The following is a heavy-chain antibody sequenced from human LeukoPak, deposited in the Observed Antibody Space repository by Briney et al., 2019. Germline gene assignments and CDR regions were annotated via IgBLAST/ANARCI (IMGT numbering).Heavy chain of an antibody. Sequence: SETLSLTCTVSGGSISSYYWSWIRQPPGKGLEWIGEINHSGSTNYNPSLKSRVTISVDTSKNQFSLKLSSATAADTAVYYCARLPVVRGVTRGDYWGQGTLVTVSS. V-gene: IGHV4-34*01. D-gene: IGHD3-10*01. J-gene: IGHJ4*02. CDR3: ARLPVVRGVTRGDY. CDR2: INHSGST. CDR1: GGSISSYY.